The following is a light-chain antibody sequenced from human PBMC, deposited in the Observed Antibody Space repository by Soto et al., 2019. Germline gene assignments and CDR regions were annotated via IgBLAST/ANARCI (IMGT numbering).Light chain of an antibody. CDR3: QQYNSYPCT. Sequence: DIQMTQSPSTLSASVGDRVTITCRASQSISSWLAWYQQKPGKVPKLLIHKASSLESGVPSRFSGSGSGTEFTLTISNLQPDDCATYYCQQYNSYPCTFGQGTKLGIK. V-gene: IGKV1-5*03. CDR2: KAS. CDR1: QSISSW. J-gene: IGKJ2*02.